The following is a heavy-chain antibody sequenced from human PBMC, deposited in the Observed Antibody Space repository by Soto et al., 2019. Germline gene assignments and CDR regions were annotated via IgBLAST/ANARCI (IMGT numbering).Heavy chain of an antibody. V-gene: IGHV1-3*01. CDR3: ARDLPRVPRPRIRKSNQKTFDY. CDR2: INAGNGNT. J-gene: IGHJ4*02. Sequence: GASVKVSCKASGYTFTSYAMHWVRQAPGQRLEWMGWINAGNGNTKYSQKFQGRVTITRDTSASTAYMELSSLRSEDTAVYYCARDLPRVPRPRIRKSNQKTFDYWGQGTLVTVSS. CDR1: GYTFTSYA. D-gene: IGHD2-2*01.